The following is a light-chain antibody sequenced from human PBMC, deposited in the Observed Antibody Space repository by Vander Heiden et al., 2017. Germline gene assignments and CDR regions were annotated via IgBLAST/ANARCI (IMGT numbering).Light chain of an antibody. J-gene: IGLJ3*02. V-gene: IGLV8-61*01. Sequence: TVVTQEPSFSVSPGGTVTLTCGLSSGSVSSGYYPSWYQQTPGQAPRTLIYSTNTRSSGVPDRFSGSILGNKAALTITGAQADDESDYYCVLYMGSGLWVFGGGTKLTVL. CDR1: SGSVSSGYY. CDR3: VLYMGSGLWV. CDR2: STN.